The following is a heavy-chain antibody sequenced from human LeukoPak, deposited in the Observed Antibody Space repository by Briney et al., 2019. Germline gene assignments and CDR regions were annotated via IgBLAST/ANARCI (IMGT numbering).Heavy chain of an antibody. CDR3: AKLYSSSSRGGYY. J-gene: IGHJ4*02. CDR2: ISYDGSNK. Sequence: GGSLRLSCAASGFTFSSYGMHWVRQAPGRGLEGVAVISYDGSNKYYADSVKGRFTISRDNSKNTLYLQMNSLRAEDTAVYYCAKLYSSSSRGGYYWGQGTLVTVSS. CDR1: GFTFSSYG. D-gene: IGHD6-13*01. V-gene: IGHV3-30*18.